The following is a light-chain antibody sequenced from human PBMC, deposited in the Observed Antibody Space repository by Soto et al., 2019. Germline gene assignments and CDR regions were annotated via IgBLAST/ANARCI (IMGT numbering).Light chain of an antibody. CDR3: SSYRDSSTPDVV. CDR2: DVS. Sequence: QSVLTQPASVSGSPGQSITISCTGTSSDVGGYDFVSWYQQNPGKAPKLMIYDVSNRPSGVSNRFSGSKSGNTASLNISGLQAEDEADYYCSSYRDSSTPDVVFGGGTKLTVL. CDR1: SSDVGGYDF. J-gene: IGLJ2*01. V-gene: IGLV2-14*01.